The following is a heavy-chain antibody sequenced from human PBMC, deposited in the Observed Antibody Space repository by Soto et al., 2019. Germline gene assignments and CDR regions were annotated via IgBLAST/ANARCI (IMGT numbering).Heavy chain of an antibody. J-gene: IGHJ4*02. CDR3: AKDSWYFDL. V-gene: IGHV3-74*01. CDR2: IDTSGHST. Sequence: GGSLRLSCEASGFVFTNFWMHWVRHVPGKGLVWVARIDTSGHSTNYAESVKGRFTISRDNAKSTVSPQMNSLRVEDTGVYYCAKDSWYFDLWSQGSQVTVSS. CDR1: GFVFTNFW. D-gene: IGHD6-13*01.